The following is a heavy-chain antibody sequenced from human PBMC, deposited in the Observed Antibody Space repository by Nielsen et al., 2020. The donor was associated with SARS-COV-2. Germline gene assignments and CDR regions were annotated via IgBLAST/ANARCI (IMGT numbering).Heavy chain of an antibody. Sequence: GESLKISCAASGFTFSSYAMHWVRQAPGKGLEWVANIKQDGSEIYYVDSVKGRFTISRDNAKNSLFLQMNSLRAEDTAVYYCARGWLLNWFDPWGQGTLVTVSS. CDR2: IKQDGSEI. CDR3: ARGWLLNWFDP. D-gene: IGHD5-24*01. J-gene: IGHJ5*02. CDR1: GFTFSSYA. V-gene: IGHV3-7*04.